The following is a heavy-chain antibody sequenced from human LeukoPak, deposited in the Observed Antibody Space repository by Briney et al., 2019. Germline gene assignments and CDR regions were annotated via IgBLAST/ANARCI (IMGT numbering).Heavy chain of an antibody. Sequence: SEILSLTCTVSGGSISSYYWSWIRQPPGKGLEWIGYIYYSGSTNYNPSLKSRVTISVDTSKNQFSLKLSSVTAADTAVYYCARDNDYYYGMDVWGQGTTVTVSS. J-gene: IGHJ6*02. CDR3: ARDNDYYYGMDV. CDR2: IYYSGST. V-gene: IGHV4-59*01. CDR1: GGSISSYY.